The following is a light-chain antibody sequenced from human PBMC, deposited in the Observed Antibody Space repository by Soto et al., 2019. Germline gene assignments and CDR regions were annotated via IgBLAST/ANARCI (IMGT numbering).Light chain of an antibody. Sequence: DIQMTQSPSTLSASVGDRFTITCRASQSISSWLAWYQQKPGKAPKLLIYDASSLEGGVPSRFSGSGSGTEFTLTISSLQPDDFATYYCQQYNSYWTFGQGTKVDIK. CDR2: DAS. CDR3: QQYNSYWT. J-gene: IGKJ1*01. CDR1: QSISSW. V-gene: IGKV1-5*01.